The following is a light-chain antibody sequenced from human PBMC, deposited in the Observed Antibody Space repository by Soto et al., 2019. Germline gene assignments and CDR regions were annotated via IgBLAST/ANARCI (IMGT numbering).Light chain of an antibody. CDR2: YIS. J-gene: IGKJ5*01. CDR1: QSVSNN. V-gene: IGKV3D-15*01. Sequence: ENVLTQSPGTLSLSPGERATLSCRASQSVSNNYLAWYQQKPGQAPRLLIYYISTRATGIPARFSGSGSGTEFTLTINSLQSEDSAVYYCQQHNQWPITFGQGTRLEIK. CDR3: QQHNQWPIT.